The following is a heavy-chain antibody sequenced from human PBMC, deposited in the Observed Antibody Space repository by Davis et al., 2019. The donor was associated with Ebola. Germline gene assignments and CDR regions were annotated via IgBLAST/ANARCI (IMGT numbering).Heavy chain of an antibody. J-gene: IGHJ6*02. V-gene: IGHV1-8*01. CDR1: GYTFTNYD. CDR3: ARVGLPKQHPTGMDV. D-gene: IGHD6-13*01. Sequence: ASVKVSCKTSGYTFTNYDINWVRQATGQGLEWMGWLNPNSGNTDSTHKFQGRLTMTKNISIGTAYMELSTLTSEDTAVYYCARVGLPKQHPTGMDVWGQGTTVTVSS. CDR2: LNPNSGNT.